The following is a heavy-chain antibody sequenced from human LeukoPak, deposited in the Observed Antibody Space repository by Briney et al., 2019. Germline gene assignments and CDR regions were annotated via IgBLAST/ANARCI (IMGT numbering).Heavy chain of an antibody. V-gene: IGHV4-34*01. D-gene: IGHD4-17*01. J-gene: IGHJ4*02. CDR1: GGSFSGYY. CDR3: ARGSAVTVDY. CDR2: INHSGSI. Sequence: SETLSLTCAVYGGSFSGYYWSWIRQPPGKGLEWIGEINHSGSINYNPSLKSRVTISVDTSKNQFSLKLSSVTAAGTAVYYCARGSAVTVDYWGQGTLVTVSS.